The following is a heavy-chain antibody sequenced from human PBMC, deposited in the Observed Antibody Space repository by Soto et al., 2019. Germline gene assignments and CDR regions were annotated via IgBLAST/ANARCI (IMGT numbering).Heavy chain of an antibody. CDR1: GFNFNNAW. CDR2: IRSKSNGGTT. J-gene: IGHJ4*02. CDR3: TTDLNWDGGDF. Sequence: EVQLVESGGGLVKPGGSLRLSCTVSGFNFNNAWLNWVRQAPVRGLEWVGRIRSKSNGGTTDYAAPIKGRFTISRDDSKNTMYLQMDSLKIEDTAVYYCTTDLNWDGGDFWGQGTLVTVSS. V-gene: IGHV3-15*01. D-gene: IGHD2-21*01.